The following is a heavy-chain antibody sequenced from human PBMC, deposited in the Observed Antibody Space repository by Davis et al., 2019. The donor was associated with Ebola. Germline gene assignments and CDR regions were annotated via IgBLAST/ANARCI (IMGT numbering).Heavy chain of an antibody. V-gene: IGHV4-34*01. Sequence: SETLSLTCAVYVGSFSGYYWTWIRQPPGKGLEWIGEINHSGNTNYNPSLKSRLTISVDTSKNQFSLKLNSVTAADTAVYYCARGLPSLYSGSYFIYWGQGTPVTVSS. CDR1: VGSFSGYY. J-gene: IGHJ4*02. CDR2: INHSGNT. CDR3: ARGLPSLYSGSYFIY. D-gene: IGHD1-26*01.